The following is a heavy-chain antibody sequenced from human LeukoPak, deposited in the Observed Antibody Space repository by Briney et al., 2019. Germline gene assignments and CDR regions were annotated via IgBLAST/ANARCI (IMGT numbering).Heavy chain of an antibody. V-gene: IGHV3-23*01. CDR3: ARAHYDFWSGYYGEDYYYMDV. D-gene: IGHD3-3*01. CDR2: ISGSGGST. CDR1: GFTFSSYA. Sequence: GGSLRLSCAASGFTFSSYAMSWVRQAPGKGLEWVSAISGSGGSTYYADSVKGRFTISRDNAKNSLYLQMNSLRAEDTAVYYCARAHYDFWSGYYGEDYYYMDVWGKGTTVTVSS. J-gene: IGHJ6*03.